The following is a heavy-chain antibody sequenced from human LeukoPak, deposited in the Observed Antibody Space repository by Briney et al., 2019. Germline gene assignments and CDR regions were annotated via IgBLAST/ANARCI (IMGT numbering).Heavy chain of an antibody. D-gene: IGHD2-15*01. J-gene: IGHJ4*02. V-gene: IGHV3-72*01. Sequence: TGGSLRLSCVASGFIFSDHYMDWVRQAPGKGLEHVARIRNKVNSYSTEHAASMKGRSTISRDDSKNSLYLQMNSLEIEDTAVYYCVKTSLQGNGWSDFDYWGQGTLVTVSS. CDR1: GFIFSDHY. CDR3: VKTSLQGNGWSDFDY. CDR2: IRNKVNSYST.